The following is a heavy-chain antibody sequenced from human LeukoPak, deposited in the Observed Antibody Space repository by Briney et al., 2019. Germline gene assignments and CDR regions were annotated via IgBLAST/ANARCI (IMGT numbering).Heavy chain of an antibody. V-gene: IGHV1-18*01. D-gene: IGHD1-1*01. CDR1: GYTFSNYG. CDR3: ARDNDKVVDH. J-gene: IGHJ4*01. Sequence: ASVTVSCKTSGYTFSNYGISWVRQAPGQGLEWMGWITAYNGNRLYAQRFQGRITLTTDTSTSTSYMELRSLEYDDTAIYYCARDNDKVVDHWGQGTLVTVSS. CDR2: ITAYNGNR.